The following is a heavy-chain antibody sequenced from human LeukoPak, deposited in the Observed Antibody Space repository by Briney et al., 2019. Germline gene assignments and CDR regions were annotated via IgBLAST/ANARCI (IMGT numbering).Heavy chain of an antibody. CDR2: ISHSGST. Sequence: SETLSLTCTGDSTSKNYWSWVRQPPGKGLEWIGGISHSGSTYYKPSLKSRVTISVDTSKNQFSLKLRSVTAADTAVYYCARVTSRLGWFDPWGQGTLVTVSS. J-gene: IGHJ5*02. CDR1: DSTSKNY. D-gene: IGHD1-14*01. V-gene: IGHV4-38-2*02. CDR3: ARVTSRLGWFDP.